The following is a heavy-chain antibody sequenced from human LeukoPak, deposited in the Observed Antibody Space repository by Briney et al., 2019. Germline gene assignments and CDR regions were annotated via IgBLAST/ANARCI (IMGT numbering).Heavy chain of an antibody. CDR1: GFTFSSYG. V-gene: IGHV3-30*02. CDR3: AKTLRELSGGAFDI. CDR2: IRYDGSNK. D-gene: IGHD1-26*01. J-gene: IGHJ3*02. Sequence: GGSLRLSCAASGFTFSSYGMHWVRQAPGEGLEWVAFIRYDGSNKYYADSVKGRFTISRDNSKNTLYLQMNSLRAEDTAVYYCAKTLRELSGGAFDIWGQGTMVTVSS.